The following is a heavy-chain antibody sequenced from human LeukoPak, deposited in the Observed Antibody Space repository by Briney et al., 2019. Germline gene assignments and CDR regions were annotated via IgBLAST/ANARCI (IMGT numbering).Heavy chain of an antibody. D-gene: IGHD3-22*01. CDR3: AKAPSGYYDSSGYY. J-gene: IGHJ4*02. Sequence: GGSLRLSCAASGFTVSSNYMSWVRQAPGKGLEWVSVIYSGGGTYYADSVKGRFTISRDNSKNTLYLQMNSLRAEDTAVYYCAKAPSGYYDSSGYYWGQGTLVTVSS. V-gene: IGHV3-53*01. CDR1: GFTVSSNY. CDR2: IYSGGGT.